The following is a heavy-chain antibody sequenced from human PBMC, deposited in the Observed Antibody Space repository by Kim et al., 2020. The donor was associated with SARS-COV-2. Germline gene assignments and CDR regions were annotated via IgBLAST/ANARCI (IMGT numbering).Heavy chain of an antibody. Sequence: SETLSLTCTVSGGSISSSSYYWGWIRQPPGKGLEWIGSIYYSGSTYYNPSLKSRVTISVDTSKNQFSLKLSSVTAADTAVYYCASFEYSSSSGSYFFDYWGQGTLVTVSS. CDR1: GGSISSSSYY. CDR3: ASFEYSSSSGSYFFDY. V-gene: IGHV4-39*01. J-gene: IGHJ4*02. CDR2: IYYSGST. D-gene: IGHD6-6*01.